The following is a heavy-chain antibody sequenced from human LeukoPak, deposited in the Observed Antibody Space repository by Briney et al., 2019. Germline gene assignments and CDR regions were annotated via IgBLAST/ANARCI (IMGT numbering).Heavy chain of an antibody. J-gene: IGHJ4*02. CDR3: ARDIGSGWYVGSGYFYY. V-gene: IGHV1-69*13. D-gene: IGHD6-19*01. CDR1: GGTFTSYA. CDR2: IIPIFGTA. Sequence: ASVKLSCKASGGTFTSYAISWVRQAPGQGLEWMGGIIPIFGTANYAQKFQGRVTITADESTSTAYMELSSLRSEDTAVYYCARDIGSGWYVGSGYFYYWGQGTLVPVSS.